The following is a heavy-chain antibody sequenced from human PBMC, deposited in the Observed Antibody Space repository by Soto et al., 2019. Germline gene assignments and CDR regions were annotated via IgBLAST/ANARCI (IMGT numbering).Heavy chain of an antibody. D-gene: IGHD3-16*01. CDR2: IYYSGST. CDR1: GGSXSSGDYY. J-gene: IGHJ6*02. V-gene: IGHV4-30-4*01. Sequence: SETLSLTCTVSGGSXSSGDYYWSRIRQPPGKRLEWIGYIYYSGSTYYNPSLKSRVTISVDTSKNQFSLKLSSVTASDSSVYYCARGSYAYVMDVWGQGTTVTVSS. CDR3: ARGSYAYVMDV.